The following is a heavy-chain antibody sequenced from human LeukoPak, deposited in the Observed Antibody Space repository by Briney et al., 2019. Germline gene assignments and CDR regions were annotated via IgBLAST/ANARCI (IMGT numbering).Heavy chain of an antibody. Sequence: SETLSLTCTVSGGSVTSSTYYWGWIRQPPGKGPEWIGSIYYSGSTYYTPSLKSRVTISVDTSKNQFSLKLTSVTAADTAVYYCASSTGYPYWYFDLWGRGTLVTVSS. V-gene: IGHV4-39*07. CDR2: IYYSGST. CDR1: GGSVTSSTYY. CDR3: ASSTGYPYWYFDL. J-gene: IGHJ2*01. D-gene: IGHD3-9*01.